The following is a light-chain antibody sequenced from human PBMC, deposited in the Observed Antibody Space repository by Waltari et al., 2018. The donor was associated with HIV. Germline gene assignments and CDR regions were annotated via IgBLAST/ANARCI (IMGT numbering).Light chain of an antibody. CDR3: QQYNNWPPWT. J-gene: IGKJ1*01. CDR2: DAS. Sequence: EIVLTQSPATLSLSPGERATLSCRASQSVSTYLAWYQQKPGQAPRLLIYDASNRATGIPARFSGSGSETDFTLLISSLQSEDFAVYYCQQYNNWPPWTFGQGTKVEIK. V-gene: IGKV3-11*01. CDR1: QSVSTY.